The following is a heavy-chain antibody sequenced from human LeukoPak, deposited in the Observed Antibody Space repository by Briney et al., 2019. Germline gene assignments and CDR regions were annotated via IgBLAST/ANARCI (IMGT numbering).Heavy chain of an antibody. D-gene: IGHD2-2*01. CDR2: IESNGNEK. CDR3: ARGVTSWPQGPYHFDY. CDR1: GFTFSDYT. J-gene: IGHJ4*02. Sequence: GGSLRLSCAVSGFTFSDYTMNWVRQAPGKGLEWVASIESNGNEKYSSDSLKDRFTISRDNSKNTLYLQLNTVRPEDTAVFYCARGVTSWPQGPYHFDYWGQGIPITVSS. V-gene: IGHV3-30*02.